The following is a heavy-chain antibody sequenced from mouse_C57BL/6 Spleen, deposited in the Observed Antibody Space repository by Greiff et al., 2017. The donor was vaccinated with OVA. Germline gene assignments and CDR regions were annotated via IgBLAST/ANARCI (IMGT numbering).Heavy chain of an antibody. J-gene: IGHJ1*03. CDR1: GYAFSSSW. D-gene: IGHD1-1*01. V-gene: IGHV1-82*01. CDR3: APHYYGSSYEYFDV. Sequence: VQLKESGPELVKPGASVKISCKASGYAFSSSWMNWVKQRPGKGLEWIGRIYPGDGDTNYNGKFKGKATLTADKSSSTAYMQLSSLTSEDSAVYFCAPHYYGSSYEYFDVWGTGTTVTVSS. CDR2: IYPGDGDT.